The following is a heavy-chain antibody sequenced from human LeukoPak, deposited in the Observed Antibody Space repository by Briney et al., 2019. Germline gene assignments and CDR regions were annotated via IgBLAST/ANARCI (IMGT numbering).Heavy chain of an antibody. CDR1: GYTFTSYG. CDR3: ARGPRRQQLVRDNWFDP. Sequence: ASVKVSCKASGYTFTSYGISWVRQAPGQGLEWMGWISAYNGNTNYEQKFQGRVTMTTDTSTNTAYMELRSLRSDDTAVYYCARGPRRQQLVRDNWFDPWGQGTLVTVSS. D-gene: IGHD6-13*01. V-gene: IGHV1-18*01. J-gene: IGHJ5*02. CDR2: ISAYNGNT.